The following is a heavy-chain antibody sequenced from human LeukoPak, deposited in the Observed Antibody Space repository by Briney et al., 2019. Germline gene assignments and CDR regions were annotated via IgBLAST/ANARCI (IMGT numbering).Heavy chain of an antibody. CDR2: ISGSGGST. Sequence: GGSLRLSCAASGFTFSSYAMSWVRQAPGKGLEWVSAISGSGGSTYYADSVKGRFTISRDNSKNTLYLQMNSLRAEDTAVYYCARVDDSSGYYYDYWGQGTLVTVSS. V-gene: IGHV3-23*01. CDR1: GFTFSSYA. D-gene: IGHD3-22*01. J-gene: IGHJ4*02. CDR3: ARVDDSSGYYYDY.